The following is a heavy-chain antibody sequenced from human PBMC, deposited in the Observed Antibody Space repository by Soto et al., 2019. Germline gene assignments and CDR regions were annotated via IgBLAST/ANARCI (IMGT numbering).Heavy chain of an antibody. J-gene: IGHJ5*02. CDR3: VRDGTKTLRDWFDP. Sequence: SETLSLTCTVSGVSISGFYWSWIRKSAGKGLEWIGRIYATGTTDYNPSLKSRVMMSVDTSKKQFSLKLRSVTAAGTAVYYCVRDGTKTLRDWFDPWGQGISVTVSS. CDR2: IYATGTT. D-gene: IGHD1-1*01. V-gene: IGHV4-4*07. CDR1: GVSISGFY.